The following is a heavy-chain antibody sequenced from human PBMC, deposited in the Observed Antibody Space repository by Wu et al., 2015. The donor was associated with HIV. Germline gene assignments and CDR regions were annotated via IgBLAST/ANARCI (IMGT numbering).Heavy chain of an antibody. Sequence: SGGGGEEGLGPSLKVSCKASGYIFTDYYIHWVRQAPGQGLEWMGWINPDNDRTNFAQKFQVRVTMTRDTSISTAYMTLSRLRSDDTAIYYCARAVAGRFFDWLPQLDYWGQGTLVTVSS. J-gene: IGHJ4*02. CDR1: GYIFTDYY. V-gene: IGHV1-2*02. CDR3: ARAVAGRFFDWLPQLDY. CDR2: INPDNDRT. D-gene: IGHD3-9*01.